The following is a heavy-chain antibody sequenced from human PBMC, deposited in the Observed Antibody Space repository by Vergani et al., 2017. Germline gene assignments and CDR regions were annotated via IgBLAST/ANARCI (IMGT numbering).Heavy chain of an antibody. J-gene: IGHJ4*02. CDR3: ARETVTGSRYFDY. D-gene: IGHD6-19*01. V-gene: IGHV3-30*02. Sequence: QVQLVESGGGVVQPGGSLRLSCGASGFTFSNYSMHWVRQAPGKGLEWVTFIRYDGSNTYYADSVKGRFTISRDNSKNTLFLQMNSLRPEDTAVYYCARETVTGSRYFDYGGQGTLVTVS. CDR2: IRYDGSNT. CDR1: GFTFSNYS.